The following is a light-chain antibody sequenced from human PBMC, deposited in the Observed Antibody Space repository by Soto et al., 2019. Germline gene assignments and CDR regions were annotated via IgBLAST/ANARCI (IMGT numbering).Light chain of an antibody. CDR1: SSDVGGYNY. Sequence: QSALTQPASVSGSPGQSITISCTGTSSDVGGYNYVSWYQQHPGKAPNLMIYEVSNRPSGVSNRFSGSKSGNTASLTISGLQAEDEADYYCSSYTSSSTLEVFGGGTKVTVL. J-gene: IGLJ3*02. V-gene: IGLV2-14*01. CDR2: EVS. CDR3: SSYTSSSTLEV.